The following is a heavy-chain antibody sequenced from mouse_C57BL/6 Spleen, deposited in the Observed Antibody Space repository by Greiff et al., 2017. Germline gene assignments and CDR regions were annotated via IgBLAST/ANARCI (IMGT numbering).Heavy chain of an antibody. D-gene: IGHD2-2*01. J-gene: IGHJ4*01. Sequence: VQLQQSGPGLVKPSQSLSLTCSVTGYSITSGYYWNWIRQFPGNKLEWMGYISYDGSNNYNPSLKNRISITRDTSKNQFFLKLNSVTTEDTATYYCARGSGYTGAMDYWGQGTSVTVSS. CDR3: ARGSGYTGAMDY. CDR1: GYSITSGYY. CDR2: ISYDGSN. V-gene: IGHV3-6*01.